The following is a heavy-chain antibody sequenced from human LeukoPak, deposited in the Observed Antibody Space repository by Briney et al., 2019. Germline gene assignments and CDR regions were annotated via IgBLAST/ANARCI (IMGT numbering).Heavy chain of an antibody. CDR3: ARQVVVANYYGMDV. CDR2: IDPSDSYT. V-gene: IGHV5-10-1*01. D-gene: IGHD2-15*01. CDR1: GYSFTSYW. Sequence: GESLRISSKGSGYSFTSYWISWVRPMPGKGREWMGRIDPSDSYTNYSPSFQGHVTISADKSISTAYLQWSSLKASDTAMYYCARQVVVANYYGMDVWGQGTTVTVSS. J-gene: IGHJ6*02.